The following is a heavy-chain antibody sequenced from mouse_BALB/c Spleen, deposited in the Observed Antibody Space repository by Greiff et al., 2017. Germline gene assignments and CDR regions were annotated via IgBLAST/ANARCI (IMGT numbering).Heavy chain of an antibody. CDR3: ARGNSTVAPLDY. D-gene: IGHD1-1*01. V-gene: IGHV1-69*02. CDR1: GYTFTSYW. CDR2: IYPSDSYT. J-gene: IGHJ2*01. Sequence: VQLQQPGAELVRPGASVKLSCKASGYTFTSYWINWVKQRPGQGLEWIGNIYPSDSYTNYNQKFKDKATLTVDKSSSTAYMELRSLTSEDSAVYYCARGNSTVAPLDYWGQGTTRTVSS.